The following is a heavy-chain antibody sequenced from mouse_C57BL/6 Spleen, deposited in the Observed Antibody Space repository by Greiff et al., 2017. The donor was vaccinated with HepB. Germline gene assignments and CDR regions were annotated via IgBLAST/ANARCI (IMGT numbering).Heavy chain of an antibody. V-gene: IGHV3-6*01. Sequence: EVKLLESGPGLVKPSQSLSLTCSVTGYSITSGYYWNWIRQFPGNKLEWMGYISYDGSNNYNPSLKNRISITRDTSKNQFFLKLNSVTTEDTATYYCAREGDGYPSPWYFDVWGTGTTVTVSS. CDR1: GYSITSGYY. CDR2: ISYDGSN. D-gene: IGHD2-3*01. CDR3: AREGDGYPSPWYFDV. J-gene: IGHJ1*03.